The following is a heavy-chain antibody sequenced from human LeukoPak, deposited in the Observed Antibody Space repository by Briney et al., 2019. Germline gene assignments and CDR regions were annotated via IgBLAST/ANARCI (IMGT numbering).Heavy chain of an antibody. D-gene: IGHD2-2*01. CDR1: GGSFSGYY. J-gene: IGHJ5*02. CDR3: ARGHMRNIVVVPAANRRGWFDP. V-gene: IGHV4-34*01. CDR2: INHSGST. Sequence: PSETLSLTCAVYGGSFSGYYWSWIRQPPGKGLEWIGEINHSGSTNYNPSLKSRVTISVDTSKNQFSLKLSSVTAADTAVYYCARGHMRNIVVVPAANRRGWFDPWGQGTLVTVSS.